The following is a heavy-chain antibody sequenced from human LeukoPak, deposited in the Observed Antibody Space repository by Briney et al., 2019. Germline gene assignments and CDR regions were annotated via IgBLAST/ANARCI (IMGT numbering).Heavy chain of an antibody. Sequence: SGGSLRLSCAASGFTFSSYWMSWVRQVPGNGLVWVSHIKSDGRTADYAEFAVARFSVSRGNAKNILSLHMTNLGAEDSGIYYCASGTTTVTPRNYFEHWGQGTLVTVSS. D-gene: IGHD4-17*01. CDR2: IKSDGRTA. CDR1: GFTFSSYW. J-gene: IGHJ4*02. V-gene: IGHV3-74*01. CDR3: ASGTTTVTPRNYFEH.